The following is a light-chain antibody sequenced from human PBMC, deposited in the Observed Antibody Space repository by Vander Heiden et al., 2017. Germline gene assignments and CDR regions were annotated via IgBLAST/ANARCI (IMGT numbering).Light chain of an antibody. CDR1: HSLVFSDGNTC. CDR3: MQATHWPAT. J-gene: IGKJ1*01. CDR2: QVY. V-gene: IGKV2-30*01. Sequence: AVMTQSPLSLPVTLGQPASIPCRSSHSLVFSDGNTCLHWFQQRPGQAPRRLIYQVYKRDSGVPDRFSGSGSGTDFTLRISRVEAEDVGVYYCMQATHWPATFGQGTTVEIK.